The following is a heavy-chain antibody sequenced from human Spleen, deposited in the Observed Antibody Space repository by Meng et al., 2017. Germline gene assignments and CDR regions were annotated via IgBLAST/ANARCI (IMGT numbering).Heavy chain of an antibody. CDR3: ARGDGLGRSDY. V-gene: IGHV3-21*01. D-gene: IGHD3/OR15-3a*01. CDR1: GFTFSSYS. CDR2: ISSSSIYI. J-gene: IGHJ4*02. Sequence: EVQLVESGGGLVKPGGSLRLSCAASGFTFSSYSMNWVRQAPGKGLEWVSSISSSSIYIFYADSVKGRFTISRDNAKNSLYLQMNSLRAEDTAVYYCARGDGLGRSDYWGQGTLVTVSS.